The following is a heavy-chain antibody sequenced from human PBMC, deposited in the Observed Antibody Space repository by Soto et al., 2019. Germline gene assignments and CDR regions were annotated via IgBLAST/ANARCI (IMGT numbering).Heavy chain of an antibody. CDR2: IWSGGGST. Sequence: HPGGSLRLSCAASGFTFRSYAMSWVRQAPGKGLEWVSAIWSGGGSTYYSDPVKGRFTISRDNSKNTLYLQMNSLRVEDTAVYYCTKVVTGCYWDYWGHGTMVTVSS. V-gene: IGHV3-23*01. CDR3: TKVVTGCYWDY. J-gene: IGHJ4*01. D-gene: IGHD2-2*01. CDR1: GFTFRSYA.